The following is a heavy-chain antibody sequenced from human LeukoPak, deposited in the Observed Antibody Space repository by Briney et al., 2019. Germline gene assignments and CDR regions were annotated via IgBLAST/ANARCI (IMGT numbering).Heavy chain of an antibody. CDR2: ISAYNGNT. J-gene: IGHJ4*02. CDR1: GYTFTSYG. CDR3: ARASRGSSRSNVDY. V-gene: IGHV1-18*01. Sequence: ASVKVSCKPSGYTFTSYGISWVRQTPGQGLEWMGWISAYNGNTNYAQKLQGRVTMTTDTSTSTAYMELRSLRSDDTAVYYCARASRGSSRSNVDYWGQGTLVTVSS. D-gene: IGHD6-6*01.